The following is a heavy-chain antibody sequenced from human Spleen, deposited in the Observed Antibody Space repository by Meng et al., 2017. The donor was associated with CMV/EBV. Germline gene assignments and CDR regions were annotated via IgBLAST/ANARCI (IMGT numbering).Heavy chain of an antibody. CDR3: ARELGGYSHGENSGYHYFGLDV. CDR1: GFTFNTYA. J-gene: IGHJ6*02. V-gene: IGHV3-30*04. D-gene: IGHD5-18*01. Sequence: GGSLRLSCAASGFTFNTYAMHWVRQAPGKGLEWVAVISYDGSNKYYADSVKGRFTISRDNAQSSLYLQMNSLRVEDTAAYFCARELGGYSHGENSGYHYFGLDVWGQGTTVTVSS. CDR2: ISYDGSNK.